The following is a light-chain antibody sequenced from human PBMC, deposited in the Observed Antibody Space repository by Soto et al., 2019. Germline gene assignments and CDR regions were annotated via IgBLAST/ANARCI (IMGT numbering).Light chain of an antibody. CDR1: QSVSSNY. CDR3: QQYGRSPGLFT. CDR2: GTS. V-gene: IGKV3-20*01. Sequence: EIVLTQSPGTLSLSPGERATLSCRASQSVSSNYLAGYQQKPGQAPRLLIYGTSTRATGIPDRFSGSGSGTDFTLTISRLDPEDFAVYYCQQYGRSPGLFTFGPGTKVDTK. J-gene: IGKJ3*01.